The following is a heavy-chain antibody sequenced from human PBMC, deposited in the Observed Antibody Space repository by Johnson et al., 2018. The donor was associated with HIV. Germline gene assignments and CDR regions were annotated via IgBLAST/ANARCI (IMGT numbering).Heavy chain of an antibody. CDR2: ISYDGSNK. V-gene: IGHV3-30*04. Sequence: QVQLVESGGGVVQPGRSLRLSCAASGFTFSTYAMHWVRQAPGKGLEWVAVISYDGSNKYYADSVKGRFTISRDNSKNTLYLQMNSLRPEDTAVYYCARELAFYYDSSSYYPHRWGAFDIWGQGTMVTVSS. CDR3: ARELAFYYDSSSYYPHRWGAFDI. CDR1: GFTFSTYA. J-gene: IGHJ3*02. D-gene: IGHD3-22*01.